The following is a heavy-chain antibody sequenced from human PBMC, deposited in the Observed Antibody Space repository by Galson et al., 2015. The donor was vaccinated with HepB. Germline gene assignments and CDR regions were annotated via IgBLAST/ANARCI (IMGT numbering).Heavy chain of an antibody. Sequence: LSLTCTVSGGSISSYYWSWIRQPPGKGLEWIGYIYYSGSTNYNPSLKSRVTISVDTSKNQFSLKLSSVTAADTAVYYCARDRGGVGFDPWGQGTLVTVSS. CDR3: ARDRGGVGFDP. V-gene: IGHV4-59*01. CDR1: GGSISSYY. CDR2: IYYSGST. J-gene: IGHJ5*02. D-gene: IGHD2-15*01.